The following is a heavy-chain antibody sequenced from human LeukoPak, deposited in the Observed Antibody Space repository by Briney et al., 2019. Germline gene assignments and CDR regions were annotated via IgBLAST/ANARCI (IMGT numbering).Heavy chain of an antibody. V-gene: IGHV1-24*01. CDR2: FDPEYGET. CDR1: GYTLTELS. CDR3: ATGLLWFGELLSQWYYSDY. D-gene: IGHD3-10*01. Sequence: GASAKVSCKDSGYTLTELSMHWVRQAPGKGLEWMGGFDPEYGETIDAQKFQGRVTRTEDTSTDTAYMELSSLRSEDTAVYYCATGLLWFGELLSQWYYSDYWGQGTLVTVSS. J-gene: IGHJ4*02.